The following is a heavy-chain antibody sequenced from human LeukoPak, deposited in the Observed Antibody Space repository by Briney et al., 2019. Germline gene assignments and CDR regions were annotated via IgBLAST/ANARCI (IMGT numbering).Heavy chain of an antibody. CDR2: IYHSGST. Sequence: PSQTLSLTCAVSGGSISSGGYSWSWIRQPPGKGLEWIGYIYHSGSTYYNPSLKSRVTISVDTSKNQFSLKLSSVTAADTAVYYCARAPKYSSSWYKWTIFDYWGQGTLVTVSS. D-gene: IGHD6-13*01. CDR3: ARAPKYSSSWYKWTIFDY. V-gene: IGHV4-30-2*01. J-gene: IGHJ4*02. CDR1: GGSISSGGYS.